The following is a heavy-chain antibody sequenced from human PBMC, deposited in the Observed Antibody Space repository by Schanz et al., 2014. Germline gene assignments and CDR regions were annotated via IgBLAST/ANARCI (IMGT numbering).Heavy chain of an antibody. D-gene: IGHD1-7*01. J-gene: IGHJ3*02. V-gene: IGHV1-69*04. CDR1: GDTFDNFG. CDR2: FMPFLGIT. CDR3: ARDRWNYEGGVFDI. Sequence: QVQLVQSGAEVKKPGSSVKVSCKATGDTFDNFGISWVRQAPGQGPEWIGRFMPFLGITNLAQKFQDRVSMTADKATNTTFIELRGSRSEDAAMYYCARDRWNYEGGVFDIWGQGPMVTVSS.